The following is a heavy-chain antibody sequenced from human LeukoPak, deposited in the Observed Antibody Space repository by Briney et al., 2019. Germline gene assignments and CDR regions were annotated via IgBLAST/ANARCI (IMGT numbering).Heavy chain of an antibody. CDR1: GFTYGTFD. CDR2: LSCIDSSCTE. D-gene: IGHD3-16*01. V-gene: IGHV3-23*01. Sequence: QTGGSLILPCAASGFTYGTFDMSWVRQAPGKGLEWVSTLSCIDSSCTEYYADSVKGRFTISRDNSKNTLFLQMSSLRVEDTAVYYCARITAHCFDHWSQATLATVSS. CDR3: ARITAHCFDH. J-gene: IGHJ4*01.